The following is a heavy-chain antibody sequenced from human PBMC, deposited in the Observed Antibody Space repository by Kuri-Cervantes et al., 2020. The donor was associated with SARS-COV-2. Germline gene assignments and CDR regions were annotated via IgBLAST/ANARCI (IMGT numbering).Heavy chain of an antibody. J-gene: IGHJ6*03. CDR1: GYSFTSYW. CDR3: ARHLTGSYWYYCYMDV. D-gene: IGHD2-8*02. Sequence: KVSCKGSGYSFTSYWIGWVRQMPGKGLEWMGIIYPGDSDTRYSPSFQGQVTISADKSISTAYLQWSSLKASDTAMYYCARHLTGSYWYYCYMDVWGKGTTVTVSS. CDR2: IYPGDSDT. V-gene: IGHV5-51*01.